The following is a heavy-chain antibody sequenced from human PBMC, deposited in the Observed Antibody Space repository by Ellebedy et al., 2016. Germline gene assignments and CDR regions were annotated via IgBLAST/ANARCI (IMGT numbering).Heavy chain of an antibody. J-gene: IGHJ4*02. CDR3: ARDSERWLQLRVYFDY. CDR1: GFTFSSYA. Sequence: GESLKISCAASGFTFSSYAMSWVRQAPGKGLEWVANIKQDGNETYYVDSVKGRFTISRDNAKNSLYLQMNSLRAEDTAVYYCARDSERWLQLRVYFDYWGQGTLVTVSS. CDR2: IKQDGNET. V-gene: IGHV3-7*01. D-gene: IGHD5-24*01.